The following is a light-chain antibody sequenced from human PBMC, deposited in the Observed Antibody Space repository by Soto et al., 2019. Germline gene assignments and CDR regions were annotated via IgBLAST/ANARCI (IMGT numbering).Light chain of an antibody. Sequence: FMLTQPHSVSESPGKTVTISCTRSSGSIATNYVQWYQQRPGSAPTTVIYEDDHRPSGVPDRFSGSIDSSSNSASLTISGLKTEDEADYYCQSFQVFGGGTKLTVL. CDR2: EDD. CDR3: QSFQV. CDR1: SGSIATNY. J-gene: IGLJ2*01. V-gene: IGLV6-57*04.